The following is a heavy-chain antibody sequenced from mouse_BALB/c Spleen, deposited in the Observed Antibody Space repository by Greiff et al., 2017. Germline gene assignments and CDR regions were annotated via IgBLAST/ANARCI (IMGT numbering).Heavy chain of an antibody. V-gene: IGHV3-8*02. CDR1: GDSITSGY. Sequence: EVKLMESGPSLVKPSQTLSLTCSVTGDSITSGYWNWIRKFPGNKLEYMGYISYSGSTYYNPSLKSRISITRDTSKNQYYLQLNSVTTEDTATYYCARYSGNYGRYFDYWGQGTTLTVSS. CDR3: ARYSGNYGRYFDY. CDR2: ISYSGST. J-gene: IGHJ2*01. D-gene: IGHD2-1*01.